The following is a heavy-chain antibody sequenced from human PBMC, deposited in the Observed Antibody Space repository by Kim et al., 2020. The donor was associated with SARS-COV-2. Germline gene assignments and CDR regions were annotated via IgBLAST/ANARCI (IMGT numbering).Heavy chain of an antibody. Sequence: SETLSLTCAVYGGSFSGYYWSWIRQPPGKGLEWIGEINHSGSTNYNPSLKSRVTISVDTSKNQFSLKLSSVTAADTAVYYCARGSMVRGVINYWGQGTLVTVSS. J-gene: IGHJ4*02. CDR2: INHSGST. CDR3: ARGSMVRGVINY. V-gene: IGHV4-34*01. CDR1: GGSFSGYY. D-gene: IGHD3-10*01.